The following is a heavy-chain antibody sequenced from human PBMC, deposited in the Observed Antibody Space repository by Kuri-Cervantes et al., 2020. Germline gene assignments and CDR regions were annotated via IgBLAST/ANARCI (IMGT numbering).Heavy chain of an antibody. V-gene: IGHV4-4*02. CDR2: IYHSGST. J-gene: IGHJ3*02. Sequence: SETLSLTCAVSGGSISSSNWWSWVRQPPGKGLEWIGEIYHSGSTYYNPSLKSRVTMSVDTSKNQFSLKLSSVTAADTAVYYCARDARDDAFDIWGQGTMVTVSS. CDR1: GGSISSSNW. CDR3: ARDARDDAFDI.